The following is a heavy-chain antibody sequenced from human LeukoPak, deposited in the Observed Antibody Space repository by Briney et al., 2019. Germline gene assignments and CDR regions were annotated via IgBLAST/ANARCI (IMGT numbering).Heavy chain of an antibody. CDR2: IYYSGST. CDR1: GGSISSYY. CDR3: ARVWGSVGSDYYYGMDV. J-gene: IGHJ6*02. D-gene: IGHD3-16*01. V-gene: IGHV4-59*01. Sequence: SETLSLTCTVSGGSISSYYWSWIRQPPGKGLEWIGYIYYSGSTNYNPSLKSRVTISVDTSRNQFSLKLSSVTAADTAVYYCARVWGSVGSDYYYGMDVWGQGTTVTVSS.